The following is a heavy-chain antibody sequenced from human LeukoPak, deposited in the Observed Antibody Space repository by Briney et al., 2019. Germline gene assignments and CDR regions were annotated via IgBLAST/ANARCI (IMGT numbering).Heavy chain of an antibody. Sequence: SETLSLTCAVSGGSLSGYYWSWIRQSPGKGLEWIGEINHSGSTNYNPSLKSRVAISVDTSKNQFSLNLSSVTAADTAAYYCARQSICSATSCYDWFGPWGHGTLVTVSP. CDR3: ARQSICSATSCYDWFGP. CDR1: GGSLSGYY. CDR2: INHSGST. V-gene: IGHV4-34*01. J-gene: IGHJ5*02. D-gene: IGHD2-15*01.